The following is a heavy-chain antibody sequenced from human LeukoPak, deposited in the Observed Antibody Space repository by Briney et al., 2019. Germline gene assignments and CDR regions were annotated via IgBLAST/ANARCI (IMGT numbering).Heavy chain of an antibody. D-gene: IGHD2-21*02. Sequence: GGSLRLSCAASGFTFSSYGMHWVRQAPGKGLEWVAVISYDGSNKYYADSVKGRFTISRDNSKNTLYLQMNSLRAEDTAVYYCAKTLCGGDCYSVPPDYWGQGTLVTVSS. CDR3: AKTLCGGDCYSVPPDY. CDR1: GFTFSSYG. CDR2: ISYDGSNK. J-gene: IGHJ4*02. V-gene: IGHV3-30*18.